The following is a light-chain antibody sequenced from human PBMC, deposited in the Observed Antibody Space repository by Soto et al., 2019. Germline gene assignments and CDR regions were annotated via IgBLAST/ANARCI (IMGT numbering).Light chain of an antibody. Sequence: QSALTQPASVSGSPGQSITISCTGTSSDVGGYNSVSWYQQHPGKAPKLMIYDVSIRPSGVSNRFSGSKSGTSASLAISGLRSEDEADYYCAAWDDSLSGPVFGGGTKLTVL. CDR1: SSDVGGYNS. CDR3: AAWDDSLSGPV. V-gene: IGLV2-14*01. CDR2: DVS. J-gene: IGLJ2*01.